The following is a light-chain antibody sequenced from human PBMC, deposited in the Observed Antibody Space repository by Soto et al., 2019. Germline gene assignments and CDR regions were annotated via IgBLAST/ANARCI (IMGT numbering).Light chain of an antibody. CDR3: QESYTTPWT. CDR1: QNIREF. J-gene: IGKJ1*01. V-gene: IGKV1-39*01. CDR2: AAS. Sequence: DIQMTQSPSSLSASVGDRVTITCRASQNIREFLNWYHQKPGSAPKLLISAASTLQSGVPLRFSGSGSGSVFTLTINNLQPEDVGSYIGQESYTTPWTFGRGTNLEI.